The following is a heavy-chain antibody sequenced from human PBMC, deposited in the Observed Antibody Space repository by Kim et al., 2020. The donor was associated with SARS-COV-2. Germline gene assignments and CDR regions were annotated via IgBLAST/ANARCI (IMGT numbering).Heavy chain of an antibody. D-gene: IGHD6-6*01. J-gene: IGHJ4*02. CDR3: AREGPHSSSADY. CDR2: INHSGST. Sequence: SETLSLTCAVYGGSFSGYYWSWIRQPPGKGLEWIGEINHSGSTNYNPSLKSRVTISVDTSKNQFSLKLSSVTAADTAVYYCAREGPHSSSADYWGQGTLV. V-gene: IGHV4-34*01. CDR1: GGSFSGYY.